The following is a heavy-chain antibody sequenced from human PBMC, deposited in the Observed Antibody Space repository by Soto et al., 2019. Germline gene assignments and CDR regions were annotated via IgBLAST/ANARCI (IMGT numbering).Heavy chain of an antibody. CDR1: GFTFSSYW. V-gene: IGHV3-74*01. Sequence: EVQLVESGGGLVQPGGSLRLSCAASGFTFSSYWMHLVRQAPGKGLVWVSRINSDGSSTSYADSVKGRFTISRDNAKNTLYLQMNSLRAEDTAVYYCARGGSLNWYFDLWGRGTLVTVSS. D-gene: IGHD1-26*01. CDR2: INSDGSST. CDR3: ARGGSLNWYFDL. J-gene: IGHJ2*01.